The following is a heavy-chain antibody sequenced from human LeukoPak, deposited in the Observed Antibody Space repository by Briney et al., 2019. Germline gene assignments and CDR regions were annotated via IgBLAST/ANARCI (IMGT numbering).Heavy chain of an antibody. J-gene: IGHJ4*02. CDR3: ARHWGSGWYVDY. V-gene: IGHV4-59*08. Sequence: SETLSLTCTVSGGSISSYYWSWIRQPPGKGLEWIGYIYYSGSTNYNPSLKSRVTISVDTSKNQFSLKLSSVTAADTAVCYCARHWGSGWYVDYWGQGTLVTVSS. D-gene: IGHD6-19*01. CDR2: IYYSGST. CDR1: GGSISSYY.